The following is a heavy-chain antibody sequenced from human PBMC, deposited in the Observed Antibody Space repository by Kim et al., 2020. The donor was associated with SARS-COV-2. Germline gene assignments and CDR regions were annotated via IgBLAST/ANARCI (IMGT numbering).Heavy chain of an antibody. CDR2: ISGSGGST. V-gene: IGHV3-23*01. D-gene: IGHD2-2*01. J-gene: IGHJ4*02. CDR3: AKLRYCSSTSCYGAYYFDY. Sequence: GGSLRLSCAASGFTFSSYAMSWVRQAPGKGLEWVSAISGSGGSTYYADSVKGRFTISRDNSKNTLYLQMNSLRAEDTAVYYCAKLRYCSSTSCYGAYYFDYWGRGTLVTVSS. CDR1: GFTFSSYA.